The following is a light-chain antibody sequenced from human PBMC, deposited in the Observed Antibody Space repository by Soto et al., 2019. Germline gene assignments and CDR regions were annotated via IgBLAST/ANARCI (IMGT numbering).Light chain of an antibody. CDR3: QQYASYRT. CDR1: QNVSTW. J-gene: IGKJ1*01. V-gene: IGKV1-5*01. CDR2: DVS. Sequence: SKMNQSPYTRCASVGGRVRVAFWRSQNVSTWLAWYQQKSGLAPKLLIYDVSNLESGVPSRFSGSGSGTEFSLTIRCLQPADFATYYCQQYASYRTFCQGTKVDIK.